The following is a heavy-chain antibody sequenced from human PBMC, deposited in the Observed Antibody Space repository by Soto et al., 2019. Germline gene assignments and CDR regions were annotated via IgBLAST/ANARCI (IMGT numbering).Heavy chain of an antibody. CDR3: ARSVYYYDSSGPTHFAD. CDR2: IYYSGST. CDR1: GGSISSSSYY. Sequence: SETLSLTCTVSGGSISSSSYYWGWIRQPPGKGLEWIGSIYYSGSTYYNPSLKSRVTISVDTSKNQFSLKLSSVTAADTAVYYCARSVYYYDSSGPTHFADWGQGTLVTVSS. D-gene: IGHD3-22*01. J-gene: IGHJ4*02. V-gene: IGHV4-39*01.